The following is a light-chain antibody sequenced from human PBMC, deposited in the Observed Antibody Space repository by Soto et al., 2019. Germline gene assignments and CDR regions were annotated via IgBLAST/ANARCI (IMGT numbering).Light chain of an antibody. CDR1: QTISSW. Sequence: DIQMTQSPSTLSGSVGDRVTITCRASQTISSWLAWYQQKPGKAPKLRIYKASTLKSGVPSRFSGSGSGTEFTLTISSLQPADFATYYCQHYNSYSEAFGQGTKVELK. CDR3: QHYNSYSEA. CDR2: KAS. J-gene: IGKJ1*01. V-gene: IGKV1-5*03.